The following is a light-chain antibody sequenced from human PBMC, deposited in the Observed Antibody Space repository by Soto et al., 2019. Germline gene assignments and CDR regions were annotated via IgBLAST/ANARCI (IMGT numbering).Light chain of an antibody. CDR3: QTWGTGIHVV. V-gene: IGLV4-69*01. CDR2: LDSDGSH. Sequence: QPVLTQSPSASASLGASVKLTCTLSSGHSSYAIAWHQQQPEKGPRYLMKLDSDGSHTKGDAIPDRFSGSSSGAERYLTISSLQXEDEADYYCQTWGTGIHVVFGGGTKLTVL. J-gene: IGLJ2*01. CDR1: SGHSSYA.